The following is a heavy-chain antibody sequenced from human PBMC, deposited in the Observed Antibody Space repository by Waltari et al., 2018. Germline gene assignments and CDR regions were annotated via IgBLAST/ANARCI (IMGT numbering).Heavy chain of an antibody. CDR2: IYYMGRT. CDR3: ARGAIGDIVVVPAAIPGPYFDY. D-gene: IGHD2-2*02. Sequence: QVQLQESGPGLVKPSETLSLTCAVSGYSISSGYYWGWIRQHPGKGLEWIGYIYYMGRTYYNPSLKSRVTISVDTSKNQFSLKLSSVTAADTAVYYCARGAIGDIVVVPAAIPGPYFDYWGQGTLVTVSS. J-gene: IGHJ4*02. CDR1: GYSISSGYY. V-gene: IGHV4-31*11.